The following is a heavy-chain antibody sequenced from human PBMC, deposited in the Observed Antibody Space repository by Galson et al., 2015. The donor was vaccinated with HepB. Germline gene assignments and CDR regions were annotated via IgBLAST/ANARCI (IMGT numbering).Heavy chain of an antibody. Sequence: CAISGDSVSSTTTAWNWLRQSPSRGLEWLGRTCYRSKWYSEYAPSVRSRITVNPDTSRNQFSLQLISLTPEDTAVYYCARGDGYSFDYWAQGTLVTVSS. J-gene: IGHJ4*02. CDR3: ARGDGYSFDY. D-gene: IGHD5-24*01. CDR2: TCYRSKWYS. CDR1: GDSVSSTTTA. V-gene: IGHV6-1*01.